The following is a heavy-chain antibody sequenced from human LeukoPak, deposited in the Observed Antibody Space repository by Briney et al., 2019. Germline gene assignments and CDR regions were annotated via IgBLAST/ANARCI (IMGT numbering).Heavy chain of an antibody. J-gene: IGHJ4*02. Sequence: GASVKVSCEASGYTFIKYGINWVRQAPGQGLEWMGWISAYNGNTNYAQKLQGRVTMTTDTSTSTAYMELRSLRSDDTAVYYCARYGIAAACGYWGQGTLVTVSS. V-gene: IGHV1-18*01. CDR3: ARYGIAAACGY. D-gene: IGHD6-13*01. CDR2: ISAYNGNT. CDR1: GYTFIKYG.